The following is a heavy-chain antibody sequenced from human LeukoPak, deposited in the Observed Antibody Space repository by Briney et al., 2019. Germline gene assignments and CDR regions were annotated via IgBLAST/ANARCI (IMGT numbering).Heavy chain of an antibody. Sequence: SETLSLTCTVSGYSISSGYYWGWIRQPPGKGLEWIGSIHHSGSTYYNPSLKSRVTISVDTSKNQFSLKLSSVTAADTAVYYCARLHRYSYGYPTYWFDPWGQGTLVTVSS. CDR3: ARLHRYSYGYPTYWFDP. J-gene: IGHJ5*02. V-gene: IGHV4-38-2*02. D-gene: IGHD5-18*01. CDR2: IHHSGST. CDR1: GYSISSGYY.